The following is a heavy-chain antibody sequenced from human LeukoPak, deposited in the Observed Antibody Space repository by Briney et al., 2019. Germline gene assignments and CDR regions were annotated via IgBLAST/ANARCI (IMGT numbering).Heavy chain of an antibody. V-gene: IGHV4-59*01. CDR3: ARAGDYYVSGSYLGH. J-gene: IGHJ4*02. D-gene: IGHD3-10*01. Sequence: SETLSLTCTVSGGSISNYYWNWIRQPPGKGLEWFGYIYYSGSTNYNPPLKSRVTISVDTSKNQFSLTLSSVTAADAAVYYCARAGDYYVSGSYLGHWGQGTLVTVSS. CDR2: IYYSGST. CDR1: GGSISNYY.